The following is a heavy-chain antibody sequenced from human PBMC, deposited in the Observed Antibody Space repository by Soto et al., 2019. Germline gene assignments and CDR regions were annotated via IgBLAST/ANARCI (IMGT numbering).Heavy chain of an antibody. V-gene: IGHV1-69*12. J-gene: IGHJ4*02. Sequence: QVQLVQSGAEVKKPGSSVKVSCKASGGTFSIYGITWVRQAPGQGLEWMGQIIPIFGTSNYAQKFQGRVTITADESTSTAYMELNSLRSEDTAVYYCARDRYSSSWSASFDYWGQVTLVTVSS. CDR3: ARDRYSSSWSASFDY. CDR2: IIPIFGTS. CDR1: GGTFSIYG. D-gene: IGHD6-13*01.